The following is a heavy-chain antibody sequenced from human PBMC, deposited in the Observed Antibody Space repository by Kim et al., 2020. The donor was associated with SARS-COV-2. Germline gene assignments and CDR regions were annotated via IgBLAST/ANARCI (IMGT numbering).Heavy chain of an antibody. CDR3: AMVWFGEFRSPRYGMDV. Sequence: SETLSLTCAVSGGSISSSNWWSWVRQPPGKGLEWIGEIYHSGSTNYNPSLKSRVTISVDKSKNQFSLKLSSVTAADTAVYYCAMVWFGEFRSPRYGMDVWGQGTTVTVSS. CDR1: GGSISSSNW. J-gene: IGHJ6*02. CDR2: IYHSGST. D-gene: IGHD3-10*01. V-gene: IGHV4-4*02.